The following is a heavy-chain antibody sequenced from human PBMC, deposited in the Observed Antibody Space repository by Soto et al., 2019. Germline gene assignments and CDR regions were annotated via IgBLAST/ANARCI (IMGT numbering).Heavy chain of an antibody. CDR1: GFTFHTHA. CDR3: ARQAWMTTSAFDI. CDR2: IKQDGSEK. V-gene: IGHV3-7*01. Sequence: VQLVESGGGVVQPGRSLGLSCAASGFTFHTHAMHWVRQAPGKGLEWVANIKQDGSEKYYVDSVKGRFTISRDNAKSSLFLQMNSLRAEDTAVYYCARQAWMTTSAFDIWGQGTMVTVSS. J-gene: IGHJ3*02. D-gene: IGHD4-4*01.